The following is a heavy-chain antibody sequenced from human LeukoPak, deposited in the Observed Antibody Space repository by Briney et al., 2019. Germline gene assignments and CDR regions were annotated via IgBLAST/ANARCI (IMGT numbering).Heavy chain of an antibody. Sequence: GGSLRLSCAASGFTFSSHAMTWVRQAPGKGLEWVAAINGNGDITPHADSVRGRFTISRDNSKNTLYLQMQSLRAEDTAVYYCAKEFRAGNCYGDYRGQGTLVSVS. V-gene: IGHV3-23*01. CDR1: GFTFSSHA. J-gene: IGHJ4*02. D-gene: IGHD6-13*01. CDR2: INGNGDIT. CDR3: AKEFRAGNCYGDY.